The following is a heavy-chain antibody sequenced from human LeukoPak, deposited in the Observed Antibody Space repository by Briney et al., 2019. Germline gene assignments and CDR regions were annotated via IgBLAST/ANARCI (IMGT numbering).Heavy chain of an antibody. J-gene: IGHJ4*02. Sequence: GGSLRLSCAASGFTFSSYAMHWVRQAPGKGLEWVAVISYDGSNKYYADSVKGRFTISRDNSKNTLYLQMNSLRAEDTAVYYCARVSSQQLVLWYFDYWGQGTLVSVSS. D-gene: IGHD6-13*01. CDR1: GFTFSSYA. V-gene: IGHV3-30-3*01. CDR2: ISYDGSNK. CDR3: ARVSSQQLVLWYFDY.